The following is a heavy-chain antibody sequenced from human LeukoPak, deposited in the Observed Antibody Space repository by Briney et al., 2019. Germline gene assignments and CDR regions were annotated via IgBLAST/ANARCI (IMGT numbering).Heavy chain of an antibody. CDR2: INIDGSTT. V-gene: IGHV3-74*01. CDR3: ISDHTGHDDY. Sequence: QPGGSRRLSCAASGFTFSSYWMHWVRQAPGKGLVWVSRINIDGSTTTYADSVKGRFTISRDNAKNTLSLQMNSLRAEDTAVYYCISDHTGHDDYWGQGTLVTVSS. CDR1: GFTFSSYW. D-gene: IGHD1-1*01. J-gene: IGHJ4*02.